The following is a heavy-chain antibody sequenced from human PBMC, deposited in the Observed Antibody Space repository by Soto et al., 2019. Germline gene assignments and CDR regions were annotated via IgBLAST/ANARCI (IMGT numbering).Heavy chain of an antibody. CDR3: ARSDYGDYVKTFDY. Sequence: SETLSLTFTVSGGSISSYYWSWIRQPPGKGLEWIGYIYYSGSTNYNPSLKSRVTISVDTSKNQFSLKLSSVTAADTAVYYCARSDYGDYVKTFDYWGQGTLVTVSS. CDR2: IYYSGST. J-gene: IGHJ4*02. CDR1: GGSISSYY. V-gene: IGHV4-59*01. D-gene: IGHD4-17*01.